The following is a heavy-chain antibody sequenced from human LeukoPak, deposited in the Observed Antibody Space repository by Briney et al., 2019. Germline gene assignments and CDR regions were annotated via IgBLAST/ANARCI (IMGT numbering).Heavy chain of an antibody. V-gene: IGHV3-74*01. J-gene: IGHJ4*02. CDR2: INSDGSST. Sequence: GGSLRLSCAASGFTFSSYWMHWVRQAPGKGLVWVSRINSDGSSTSYADSVKGRFTISRDNAKNTLYLQMNSLRAEDTAVYYCARIGDYYGDYVRFDYWGQGTLVTVSS. D-gene: IGHD4-17*01. CDR3: ARIGDYYGDYVRFDY. CDR1: GFTFSSYW.